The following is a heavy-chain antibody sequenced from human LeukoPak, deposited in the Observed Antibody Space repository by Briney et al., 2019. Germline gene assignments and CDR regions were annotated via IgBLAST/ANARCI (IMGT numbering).Heavy chain of an antibody. CDR3: ARGNSSWPFDY. D-gene: IGHD6-13*01. CDR1: GGSFSGYY. Sequence: SETLSLTCAVYGGSFSGYYWSWIRQPPGKGLEWIGEINHSGSTNYNPSLKSRVTISVDTSKNQFSLKLSSVTAADTAVYYCARGNSSWPFDYWGQGTLATVSS. J-gene: IGHJ4*02. CDR2: INHSGST. V-gene: IGHV4-34*01.